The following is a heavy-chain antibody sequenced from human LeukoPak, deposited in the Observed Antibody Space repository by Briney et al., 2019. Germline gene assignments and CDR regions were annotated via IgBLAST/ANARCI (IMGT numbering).Heavy chain of an antibody. Sequence: GGSLRLSCAASGFTFSSYAMSWVRQAPGRGLEWVSAISGRGGSTSYADSVKGRFTISRDNSKTTLFLQMNSLRAEDTAVYYCAKEGYCSGGSCYSYFDYWGQGTLVTVSS. J-gene: IGHJ4*02. V-gene: IGHV3-23*01. CDR1: GFTFSSYA. CDR2: ISGRGGST. D-gene: IGHD2-15*01. CDR3: AKEGYCSGGSCYSYFDY.